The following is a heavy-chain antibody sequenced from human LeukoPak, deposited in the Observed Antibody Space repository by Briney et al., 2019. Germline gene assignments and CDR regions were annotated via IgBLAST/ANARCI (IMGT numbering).Heavy chain of an antibody. CDR3: AKHRWAAASTSWFDP. CDR1: GFTFSSYA. V-gene: IGHV3-23*01. Sequence: PGGSLRLSCAASGFTFSSYAMSWVRQAPGKGLEWVSAISGSGGSTYYADSVKGRFTISRDNSKNTLYLQRNSLRAEDTAVYYCAKHRWAAASTSWFDPWGQGTLVTVSS. CDR2: ISGSGGST. D-gene: IGHD6-13*01. J-gene: IGHJ5*02.